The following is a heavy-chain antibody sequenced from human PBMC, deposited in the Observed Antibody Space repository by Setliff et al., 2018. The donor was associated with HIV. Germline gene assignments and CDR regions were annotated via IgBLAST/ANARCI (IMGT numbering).Heavy chain of an antibody. V-gene: IGHV4-39*07. CDR2: ISTSGRT. J-gene: IGHJ3*02. D-gene: IGHD3-22*01. Sequence: ETLSLTCTVSAGSIRSSTYYWAWIRQPPGKGLEWIGTISTSGRTNYNPSLMSRLTISVDTSKNQFSLKLSSVTAADTAVYHCARADNYYYDSGAFKSGLDAFDIWGQGTMITVSS. CDR1: AGSIRSSTYY. CDR3: ARADNYYYDSGAFKSGLDAFDI.